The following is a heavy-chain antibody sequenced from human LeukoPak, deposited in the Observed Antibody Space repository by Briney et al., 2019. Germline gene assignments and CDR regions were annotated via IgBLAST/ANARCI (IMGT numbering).Heavy chain of an antibody. J-gene: IGHJ4*02. CDR2: ISGSGDRT. CDR1: GFTFSNSA. Sequence: PGGSLRLSCVASGFTFSNSAMRWARQAPGKGLEWVSSISGSGDRTFYVDSVKGRFTISRDNSKNTLYLQMTSLRAEDTAVYYYAKGESQPKYYFDYWGQGSLVTVSS. V-gene: IGHV3-23*01. CDR3: AKGESQPKYYFDY. D-gene: IGHD2-2*01.